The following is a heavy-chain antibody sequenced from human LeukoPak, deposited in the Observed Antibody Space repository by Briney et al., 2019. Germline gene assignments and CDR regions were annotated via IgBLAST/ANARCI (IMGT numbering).Heavy chain of an antibody. CDR3: ARENPSGYYNRPIDY. CDR2: IYYSGSI. V-gene: IGHV4-59*01. J-gene: IGHJ4*02. CDR1: GASISSYY. Sequence: SETLSLTCNVSGASISSYYWSWIRQPPGKGLEWIGDIYYSGSIKYNPSLKSRVTMSVDTSKNQFSLKLSSVTAAGTAIYYCARENPSGYYNRPIDYWGQGTLVTVSS. D-gene: IGHD3-22*01.